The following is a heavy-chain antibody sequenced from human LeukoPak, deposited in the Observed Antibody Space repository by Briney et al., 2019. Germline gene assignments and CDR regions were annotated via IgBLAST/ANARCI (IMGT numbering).Heavy chain of an antibody. CDR3: ARDFEY. CDR1: GRFISSYY. V-gene: IGHV4-4*07. CDR2: IYTSGTT. Sequence: SETLSLTCTVSGRFISSYYWSWIRQPAGKGLEWIGRIYTSGTTNYNPSLKSRLTMSIDTSKNQFSLKLSSVNAADTAVYYCARDFEYWGQGILVTVSS. J-gene: IGHJ4*02.